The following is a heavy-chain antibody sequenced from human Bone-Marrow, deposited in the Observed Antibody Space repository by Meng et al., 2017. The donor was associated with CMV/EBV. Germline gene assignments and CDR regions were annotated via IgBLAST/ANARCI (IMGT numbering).Heavy chain of an antibody. Sequence: ASVKVSCKASGYDFKTYGISWVRQAPGQGLEWMGWINPNSGVTNYAQKFQGRVTMTRDTSISTAYMELSSLRSDDTAVYYCARDLLQWLDPAYYYYGLDVWGQGTTVTVSS. V-gene: IGHV1-2*02. CDR3: ARDLLQWLDPAYYYYGLDV. J-gene: IGHJ6*02. CDR1: GYDFKTYG. CDR2: INPNSGVT. D-gene: IGHD6-19*01.